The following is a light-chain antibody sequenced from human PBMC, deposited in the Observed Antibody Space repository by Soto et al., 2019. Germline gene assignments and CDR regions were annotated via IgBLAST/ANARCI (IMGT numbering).Light chain of an antibody. CDR2: GAS. CDR3: QHYGSSPLYT. V-gene: IGKV3-20*01. Sequence: EIVLTQSPGTLSLSPGERVTLSCRASQSVSNSHLAWYQQKPGQAPRLLIYGASSRATGIPDRFSGSGSGTDFTLTISRLEAQDFAVYYCQHYGSSPLYTFVQGTKLEI. J-gene: IGKJ2*01. CDR1: QSVSNSH.